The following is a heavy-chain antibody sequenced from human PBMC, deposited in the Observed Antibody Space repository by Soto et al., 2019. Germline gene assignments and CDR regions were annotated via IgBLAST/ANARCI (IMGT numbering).Heavy chain of an antibody. J-gene: IGHJ6*04. V-gene: IGHV3-23*01. CDR2: ISGRGEST. Sequence: EAQLLESGGGLVQPGGSLRLSCAASGFTFSSYAMSWVRQAPGKGLEWVSAISGRGESTNYADSVKGRFTISRDNSKNTLILQMNSLRAEDTAVYYCARWREQQLSRGYYGMDVWGKGTTVTVS. CDR3: ARWREQQLSRGYYGMDV. D-gene: IGHD6-13*01. CDR1: GFTFSSYA.